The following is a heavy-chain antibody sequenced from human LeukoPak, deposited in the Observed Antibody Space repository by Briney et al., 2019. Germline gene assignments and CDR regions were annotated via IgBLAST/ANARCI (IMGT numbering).Heavy chain of an antibody. J-gene: IGHJ4*02. CDR1: GFTFSSYG. CDR3: AKAGGWSSGQVEYYFDY. Sequence: PGRSLRLSCAASGFTFSSYGMHWVRQAPGKGLEWVAVISYDGSNKYYADSVKGRFTISRDNSKNTLYLQMNSLRAEDTAVYYCAKAGGWSSGQVEYYFDYWGQGTLVTVSS. D-gene: IGHD6-19*01. V-gene: IGHV3-30*18. CDR2: ISYDGSNK.